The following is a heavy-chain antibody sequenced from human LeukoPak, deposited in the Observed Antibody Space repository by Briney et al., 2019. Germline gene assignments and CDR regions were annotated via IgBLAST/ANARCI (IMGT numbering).Heavy chain of an antibody. D-gene: IGHD2-2*01. J-gene: IGHJ4*02. CDR1: GFSLSTSGVG. V-gene: IGHV2-5*01. CDR3: GHGVTELVYCTTNTCLRPFDF. CDR2: IYWNDEK. Sequence: SGPTLVNPTQTLTLTCSFSGFSLSTSGVGVGWIRQPPGKTLEWLAFIYWNDEKRYSPSLKSRLTITKDTSKNQVVLTMTNMDPVDTATYYFGHGVTELVYCTTNTCLRPFDFWGQGTLVTVSS.